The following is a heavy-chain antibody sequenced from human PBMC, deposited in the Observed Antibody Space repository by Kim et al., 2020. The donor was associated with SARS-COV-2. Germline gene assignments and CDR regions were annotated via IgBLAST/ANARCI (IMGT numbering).Heavy chain of an antibody. CDR1: GFTFSSYW. J-gene: IGHJ4*02. V-gene: IGHV3-7*01. CDR2: IKQDGSEK. D-gene: IGHD2-2*01. CDR3: ARVAFHCSSTSCSPDYFDY. Sequence: GGSLRLSCAASGFTFSSYWMSWVRQAPGKGLEWVANIKQDGSEKYYVDSVKGRFTISRDNAKNSLYLQMNSLRAEDTAVYYCARVAFHCSSTSCSPDYFDYWGQGTLVTVSS.